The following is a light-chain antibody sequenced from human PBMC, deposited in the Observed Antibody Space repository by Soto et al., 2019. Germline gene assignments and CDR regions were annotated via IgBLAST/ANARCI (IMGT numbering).Light chain of an antibody. CDR2: WAS. J-gene: IGKJ4*01. V-gene: IGKV4-1*01. Sequence: DIVMTQSPDSLAVSLGERATISCKSSQTISYTSINKTYLAWYQQRPGQPPKLLIYWASIRGSGVPDRLSGSGFGTDFTLTISSLQTEDVAVYYCQQYFSYPLTCGGGTKGDIK. CDR3: QQYFSYPLT. CDR1: QTISYTSINKTY.